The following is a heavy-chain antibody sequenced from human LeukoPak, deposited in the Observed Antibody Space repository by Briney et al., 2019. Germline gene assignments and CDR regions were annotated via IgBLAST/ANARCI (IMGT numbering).Heavy chain of an antibody. D-gene: IGHD3-22*01. J-gene: IGHJ6*02. CDR1: GFTSSSYE. Sequence: GGSLRLSCAASGFTSSSYEMNWVRQAPGKGLEWVSYISSSGSTIYYADSVRGRFTISRDNAKNSLYLQMNSLRAEDTAVYYCARDRISAMIIYYYGMDVWGQGTTVTVSS. V-gene: IGHV3-48*03. CDR3: ARDRISAMIIYYYGMDV. CDR2: ISSSGSTI.